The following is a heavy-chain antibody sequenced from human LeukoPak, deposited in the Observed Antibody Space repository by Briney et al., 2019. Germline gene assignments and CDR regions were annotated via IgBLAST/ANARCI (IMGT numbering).Heavy chain of an antibody. D-gene: IGHD1-14*01. J-gene: IGHJ4*02. CDR2: ITSSSAYI. Sequence: PGGSLRLSCAASGFTFSDYSMNWVRQAPGKGLEWVSSITSSSAYIYYAASVKGRFNISRDNAKNSLYLQMNSLRAEDTAVYYCARDPSAGDYWGQGTLVTVSS. CDR1: GFTFSDYS. V-gene: IGHV3-21*01. CDR3: ARDPSAGDY.